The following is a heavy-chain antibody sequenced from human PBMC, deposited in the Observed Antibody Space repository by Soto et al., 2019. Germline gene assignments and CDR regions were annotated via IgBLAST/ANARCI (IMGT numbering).Heavy chain of an antibody. Sequence: SETLSLTCTVSGCSISSYYWSWIRQPPGKGLEWIGYIYYSGSTNYNPSLKSRVTISVDTSKNQFSLKLSSVTAADTAVYYCARALRAAKAKYFVSARWFDPWGQGTLVTVSS. CDR2: IYYSGST. D-gene: IGHD3-9*01. CDR3: ARALRAAKAKYFVSARWFDP. J-gene: IGHJ5*02. V-gene: IGHV4-59*01. CDR1: GCSISSYY.